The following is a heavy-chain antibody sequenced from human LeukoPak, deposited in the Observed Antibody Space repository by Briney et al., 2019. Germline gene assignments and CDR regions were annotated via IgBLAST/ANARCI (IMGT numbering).Heavy chain of an antibody. V-gene: IGHV4-59*01. CDR2: IYYSGST. CDR3: ARRYCSSTSCYNLDY. Sequence: PSETLSLTCTVSGGSISSYYWSWIRQPPGKGLEWIGYIYYSGSTNYNPSLKSRVTISVDTSKNQFSLKLSSVTAADTAVYYCARRYCSSTSCYNLDYWGQGTLVTVSS. D-gene: IGHD2-2*02. J-gene: IGHJ4*02. CDR1: GGSISSYY.